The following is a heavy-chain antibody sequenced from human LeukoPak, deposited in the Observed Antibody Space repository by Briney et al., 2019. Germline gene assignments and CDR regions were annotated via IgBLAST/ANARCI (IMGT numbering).Heavy chain of an antibody. CDR1: GFIFSSYA. J-gene: IGHJ4*02. CDR3: AKVPRLVSYDSVDY. D-gene: IGHD3-3*01. Sequence: PGGSLRLSCAASGFIFSSYAISWVRQAPGKGLEWVSAISGSGGSTYYADSVKGRFNISRDNSKNTLYLQMNSLRAEDTAVYYCAKVPRLVSYDSVDYWGQGTLVTVSS. CDR2: ISGSGGST. V-gene: IGHV3-23*01.